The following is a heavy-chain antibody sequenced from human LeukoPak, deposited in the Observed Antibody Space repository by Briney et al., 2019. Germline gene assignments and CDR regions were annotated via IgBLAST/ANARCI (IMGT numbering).Heavy chain of an antibody. Sequence: SETLSLTCTVSGGSISSYYWSWIRQPPGKGLEWIGYIYYSGSTNYNPSLKSRVTISVDTSKNQFSLKLSSVTAADTAVYYCARYSSSGRMDYLDYWGQGTLVTVSS. CDR2: IYYSGST. J-gene: IGHJ4*02. D-gene: IGHD6-6*01. CDR3: ARYSSSGRMDYLDY. V-gene: IGHV4-59*01. CDR1: GGSISSYY.